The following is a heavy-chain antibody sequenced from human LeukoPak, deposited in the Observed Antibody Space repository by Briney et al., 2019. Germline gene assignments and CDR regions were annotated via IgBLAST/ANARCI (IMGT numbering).Heavy chain of an antibody. CDR2: ISAYDGNT. CDR3: ARGTDTVRWDY. D-gene: IGHD2-15*01. J-gene: IGHJ4*02. Sequence: ASVKVSCKASGYTFSSYGISWVRQAPGQGLEWMGWISAYDGNTNYAQKLQGRVTMTRDTSISTAYMELSRLRSDDTAVYYCARGTDTVRWDYWGQGTLVTVSS. CDR1: GYTFSSYG. V-gene: IGHV1-18*01.